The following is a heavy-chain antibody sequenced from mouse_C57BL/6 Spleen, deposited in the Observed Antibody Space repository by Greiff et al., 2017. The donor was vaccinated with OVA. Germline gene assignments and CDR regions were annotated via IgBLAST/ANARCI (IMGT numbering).Heavy chain of an antibody. J-gene: IGHJ2*01. CDR3: ARGRGDFDY. V-gene: IGHV14-3*01. CDR2: IDPANGNT. CDR1: GFNFNNTY. Sequence: EVKLVESVAELVRPGASVKLSCTASGFNFNNTYMHWVKQRPEQGLEWIGMIDPANGNTKYAPKFQGKATITADTSSNTAYLQLSSLTSEDTAIYYCARGRGDFDYWGQGTTLTVSS.